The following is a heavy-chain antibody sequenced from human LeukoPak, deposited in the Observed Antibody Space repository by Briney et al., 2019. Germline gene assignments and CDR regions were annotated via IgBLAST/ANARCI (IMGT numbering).Heavy chain of an antibody. V-gene: IGHV3-23*01. D-gene: IGHD4/OR15-4a*01. CDR2: ISGSGGST. Sequence: GGSLRLSCAASGFTFTSYSMNWVRQAPGKGLEWVSTISGSGGSTDYADSVKGRFTVSRDNSKNTLFLQMNSLRAEDTAIYYCAKERDYGPADYWGQGTLVTVSS. J-gene: IGHJ4*02. CDR1: GFTFTSYS. CDR3: AKERDYGPADY.